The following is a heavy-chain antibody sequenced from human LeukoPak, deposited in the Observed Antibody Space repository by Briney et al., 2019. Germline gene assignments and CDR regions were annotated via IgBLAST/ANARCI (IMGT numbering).Heavy chain of an antibody. CDR1: GYTFTGYY. J-gene: IGHJ4*02. V-gene: IGHV1-2*02. CDR3: ARDITQWLVPDY. Sequence: GPVKVSCKASGYTFTGYYMHWVRQAPGQGLEWMGWINPNSGGTNYAQKLQGRVTMTRDTSISTAYMELSRLRSDDTAVYYCARDITQWLVPDYWGQGTLVTVSS. D-gene: IGHD6-19*01. CDR2: INPNSGGT.